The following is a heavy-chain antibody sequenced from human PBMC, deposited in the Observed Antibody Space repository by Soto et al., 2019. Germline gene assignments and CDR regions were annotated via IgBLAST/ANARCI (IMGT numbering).Heavy chain of an antibody. D-gene: IGHD5-18*01. CDR1: GFTFNTYG. J-gene: IGHJ4*02. Sequence: QVQLVESGGGVVQPGTSLRLSCAASGFTFNTYGMHWVRQATGKGLEWVAVIWYDGSNINYSDSVKGRFTISRDNSKNMVFLHMNSLRVEDTGVYYCGRGYNYADHWGQGALVTVSS. CDR2: IWYDGSNI. CDR3: GRGYNYADH. V-gene: IGHV3-33*01.